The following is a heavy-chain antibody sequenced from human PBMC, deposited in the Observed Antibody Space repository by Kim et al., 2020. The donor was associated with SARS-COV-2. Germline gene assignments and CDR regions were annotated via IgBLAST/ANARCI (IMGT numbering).Heavy chain of an antibody. CDR2: IYYSGST. D-gene: IGHD2-2*01. CDR3: ARAEGDIVVVPAASIGGHWFDP. J-gene: IGHJ5*02. Sequence: SETLSLTCTVSGGSISSYYWSWIRQPPGKGLEWIGYIYYSGSTNYNPSLKSRVTISVDTSKNQFSLKLSSVTAADTAVYYCARAEGDIVVVPAASIGGHWFDPWGQGTLVTVSS. CDR1: GGSISSYY. V-gene: IGHV4-59*13.